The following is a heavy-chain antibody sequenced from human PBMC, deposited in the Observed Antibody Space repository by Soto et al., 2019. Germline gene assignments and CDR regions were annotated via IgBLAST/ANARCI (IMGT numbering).Heavy chain of an antibody. CDR2: VSSGGGST. V-gene: IGHV3-23*01. CDR3: AKYSTSWRGGQFDY. Sequence: EVQLLESGGGLVQPGGSLRLSFAASGFTFSSYAMSWVRQAPGKGLEWVLAVSSGGGSTYYADSVKGRFTISRDNSQNTLYLQMNSLRAEDTAVSYCAKYSTSWRGGQFDYWGQGTLVTVSS. CDR1: GFTFSSYA. D-gene: IGHD6-13*01. J-gene: IGHJ4*02.